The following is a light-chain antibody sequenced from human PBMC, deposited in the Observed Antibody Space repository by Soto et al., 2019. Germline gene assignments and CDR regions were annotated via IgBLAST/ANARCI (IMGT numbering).Light chain of an antibody. CDR1: QSVSSY. CDR2: DAS. J-gene: IGKJ4*01. Sequence: EIVMTQSPATLSVSPGERATLSCRASQSVSSYLAWYQQKPGQAPRLLIYDASNRATGIPARFSGSGSGTDFTLTISSLEPEDFAVYYCQQRSNWRTFGGGTKVE. V-gene: IGKV3-11*01. CDR3: QQRSNWRT.